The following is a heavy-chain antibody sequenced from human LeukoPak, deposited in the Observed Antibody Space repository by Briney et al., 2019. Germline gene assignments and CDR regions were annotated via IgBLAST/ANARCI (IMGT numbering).Heavy chain of an antibody. CDR2: ISGGGSSN. J-gene: IGHJ5*02. V-gene: IGHV3-23*01. Sequence: HPGGSLRRSCAASGFTFSSYAMSWVRQAPGKGLEWISAISGGGSSNYYADSGRGRFTISRDNSKNTLYLKMNSLRAEETACYYCAKLGIVVVVASKTWFDPWGQGTLVTVSS. CDR3: AKLGIVVVVASKTWFDP. CDR1: GFTFSSYA. D-gene: IGHD2-15*01.